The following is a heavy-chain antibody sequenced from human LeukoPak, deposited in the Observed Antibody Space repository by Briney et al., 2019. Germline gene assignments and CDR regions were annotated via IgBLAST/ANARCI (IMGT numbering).Heavy chain of an antibody. CDR2: INGDGRRI. V-gene: IGHV3-74*03. D-gene: IGHD1-14*01. CDR3: ARDRPDGRTSFDY. J-gene: IGHJ4*02. CDR1: GFTFSSHW. Sequence: GGSLRLSCAASGFTFSSHWMHWVRQAPGKGLVWVSRINGDGRRITYADSVKGRFTISRDNAKNTLFLQMDSLRAEDTALYYCARDRPDGRTSFDYWGLGTLVTVSS.